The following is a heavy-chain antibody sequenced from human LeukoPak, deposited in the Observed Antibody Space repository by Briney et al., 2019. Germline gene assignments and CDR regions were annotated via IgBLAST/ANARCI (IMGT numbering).Heavy chain of an antibody. D-gene: IGHD1-26*01. CDR1: GGSISSYY. J-gene: IGHJ4*02. V-gene: IGHV4-59*08. CDR2: IYYSETT. Sequence: PSETLSLTCTVSGGSISSYYWSWIRQPPGKGLEWIGYIYYSETTDYNPSLKSRVTISVDTSKNQFSLKLSSVTAADTAVYYCARHAPGGSYDYWGQGTLVTVSS. CDR3: ARHAPGGSYDY.